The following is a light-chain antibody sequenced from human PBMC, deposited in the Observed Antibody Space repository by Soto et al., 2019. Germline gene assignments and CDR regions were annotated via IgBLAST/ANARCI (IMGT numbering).Light chain of an antibody. CDR1: SSNNGAGYD. V-gene: IGLV1-40*01. CDR3: LSFDSSLSVV. Sequence: QSVLTQPPSVSGAPGQRVTISCTGSSSNNGAGYDVHWYQQLPGRAPKLLIYGNTNRPSGVPDRFSGSKSGTSASLAFTGLQAEDEADYYCLSFDSSLSVVFGGGTNLTVL. CDR2: GNT. J-gene: IGLJ2*01.